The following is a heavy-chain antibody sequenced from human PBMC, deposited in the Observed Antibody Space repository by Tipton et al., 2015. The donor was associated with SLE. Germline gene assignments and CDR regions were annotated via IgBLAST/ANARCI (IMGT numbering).Heavy chain of an antibody. CDR3: AAEYYSSSWIHPIDF. CDR2: IYTSGST. Sequence: TLSLTCIVSGGSISSDTYYWSWLRQPAGKGLEWIGYIYTSGSTNYSPSLTTRVTISVDMSTNQFSLKLTSVTAADTAVYYCAAEYYSSSWIHPIDFWGQGMLVTVSS. J-gene: IGHJ4*02. V-gene: IGHV4-61*09. D-gene: IGHD6-6*01. CDR1: GGSISSDTYY.